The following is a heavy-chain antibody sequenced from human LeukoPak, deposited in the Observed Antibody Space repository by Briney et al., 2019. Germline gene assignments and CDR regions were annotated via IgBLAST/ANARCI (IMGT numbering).Heavy chain of an antibody. CDR3: ARDVYDSSGYYSGFGYYYYYMDV. D-gene: IGHD3-22*01. J-gene: IGHJ6*03. CDR1: GFTFSSYS. V-gene: IGHV3-48*01. CDR2: ISSSSSTI. Sequence: PGGSLRLSCAASGFTFSSYSMNWVRQAPGKGLEWVSYISSSSSTIYYADSVKGRFTISRDNAKNSLYLQMNSLRAEDTAVYYCARDVYDSSGYYSGFGYYYYYMDVWGKGTTVTVSS.